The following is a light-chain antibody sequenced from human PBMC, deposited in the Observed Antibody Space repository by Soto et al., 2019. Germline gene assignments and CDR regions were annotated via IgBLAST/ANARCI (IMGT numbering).Light chain of an antibody. CDR2: PAS. J-gene: IGKJ2*01. Sequence: DIQMTQSPSSLSASVGDRGTITCRASQSIGSYLNWYQKKPGKAPKLLIYPASSLQSGVPSRFSGSGSWTNFTLTISSLQPEDFATYYCQQSYRTPPYTFGQGTKLEIK. CDR1: QSIGSY. V-gene: IGKV1-39*01. CDR3: QQSYRTPPYT.